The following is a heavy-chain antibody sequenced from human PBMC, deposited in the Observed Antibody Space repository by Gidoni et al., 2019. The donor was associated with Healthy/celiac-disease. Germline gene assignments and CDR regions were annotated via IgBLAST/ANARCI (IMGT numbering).Heavy chain of an antibody. Sequence: EVQLVESGGGLVQPGGSLRLSCAASGFTFSSYSMNWVRQAPGKGLEWVSYISSSSSTIYYADSVKGRFTISRDNAKNSLYLQMNSLRDEDTAVYYCARIELITAWYGMDVWGQGTTVTVSS. CDR2: ISSSSSTI. D-gene: IGHD3-10*01. CDR1: GFTFSSYS. J-gene: IGHJ6*02. V-gene: IGHV3-48*02. CDR3: ARIELITAWYGMDV.